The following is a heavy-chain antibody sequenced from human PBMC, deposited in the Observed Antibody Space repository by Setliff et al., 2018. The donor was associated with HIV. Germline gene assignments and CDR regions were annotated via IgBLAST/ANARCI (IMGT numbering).Heavy chain of an antibody. CDR2: IYHSGTT. J-gene: IGHJ4*02. V-gene: IGHV4-38-2*02. CDR3: ARRPIKGYGPFDS. Sequence: ASETLSLTCTVSGYPISSGYYWGWIRQPPGKGLEWTGSIYHSGTTYYNPSLKSRVTISVDTSKNQFSLSLTSVTAADTAVYYCARRPIKGYGPFDSWGPGTLVTVSS. D-gene: IGHD2-15*01. CDR1: GYPISSGYY.